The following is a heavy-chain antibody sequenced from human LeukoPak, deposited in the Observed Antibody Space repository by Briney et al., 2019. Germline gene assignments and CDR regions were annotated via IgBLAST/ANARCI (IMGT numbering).Heavy chain of an antibody. CDR1: GFTFSSYE. V-gene: IGHV3-48*03. D-gene: IGHD6-19*01. Sequence: GGSLRLSCAASGFTFSSYEMNWVRQAPGKGLEWVSYISSSGSTIYYADSVKGRFTISRDNAKNSLYLQMNSLRAEDTAVYYCARGLRIAVAGNIDYWGQGTLVTVSS. CDR2: ISSSGSTI. CDR3: ARGLRIAVAGNIDY. J-gene: IGHJ4*02.